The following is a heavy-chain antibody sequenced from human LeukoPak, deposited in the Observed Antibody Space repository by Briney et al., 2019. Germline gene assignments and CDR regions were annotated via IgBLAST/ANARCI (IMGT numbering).Heavy chain of an antibody. CDR2: IKQDGSEK. CDR3: ARGTLLWFGELLYRPQFYFDY. D-gene: IGHD3-10*01. CDR1: GFTFSSYW. V-gene: IGHV3-7*01. Sequence: GGSLRLSCAASGFTFSSYWMSWVRQTPGKGLEWVANIKQDGSEKYYVDSVKGRFAISRDNAKNSLYLQMNSLRAEDTAVYYCARGTLLWFGELLYRPQFYFDYWGQGTLVTVSS. J-gene: IGHJ4*02.